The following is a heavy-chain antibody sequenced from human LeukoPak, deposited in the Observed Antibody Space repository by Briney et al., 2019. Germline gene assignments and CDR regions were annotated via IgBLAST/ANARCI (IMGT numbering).Heavy chain of an antibody. Sequence: GGSLRLSCTASGFTFGDDAMSWFRQAPGKGLEWAGFIRSKTYGGTTEYAASVKGRFSISRDDSKSIAYLQMNSLKTEDTAVYYCTGSFGELTFFDYWGRGTLVTVSS. D-gene: IGHD3-10*01. CDR3: TGSFGELTFFDY. V-gene: IGHV3-49*03. CDR1: GFTFGDDA. CDR2: IRSKTYGGTT. J-gene: IGHJ4*02.